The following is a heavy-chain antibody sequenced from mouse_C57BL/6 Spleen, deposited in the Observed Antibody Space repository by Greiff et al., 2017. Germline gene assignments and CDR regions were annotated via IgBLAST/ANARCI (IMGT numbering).Heavy chain of an antibody. Sequence: QVQLQQPGAELVKPGASVKMSCKASGYTFTSYWITWVKQRPGQGLEWIGEIYPGSGSTNYNEKFKSKATLTADTSSSTAYMQLSSLTSEDSSVYYCARGSNPFAYWGQGTLVTVSA. J-gene: IGHJ3*01. CDR3: ARGSNPFAY. D-gene: IGHD2-5*01. CDR2: IYPGSGST. CDR1: GYTFTSYW. V-gene: IGHV1-55*01.